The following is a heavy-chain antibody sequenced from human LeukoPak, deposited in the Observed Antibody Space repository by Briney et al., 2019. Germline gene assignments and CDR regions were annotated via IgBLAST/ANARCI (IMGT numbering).Heavy chain of an antibody. J-gene: IGHJ4*02. Sequence: SGGSLRLSCAASGFSFDDYGMSWVRQAPGKGLEWVSGINWNGGSTGYADSVKGRFTISRDNAKNSLYLQMNSLRAEDTALYYCARGTSDARYYFDYWGQGILVTVSS. CDR2: INWNGGST. CDR1: GFSFDDYG. V-gene: IGHV3-20*04. D-gene: IGHD1-1*01. CDR3: ARGTSDARYYFDY.